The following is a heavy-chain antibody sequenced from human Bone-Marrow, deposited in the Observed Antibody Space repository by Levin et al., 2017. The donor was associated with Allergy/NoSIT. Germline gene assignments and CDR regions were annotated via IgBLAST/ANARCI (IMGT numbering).Heavy chain of an antibody. Sequence: PGGSLRLSCAVYGGSFSGYYWSWIRQPPGKGLEWIGEINHSGSTNYNPSLKSRVTISVDTSKNQFSLKLSSVTAADTAVYYCARGGRYSGYHFDYWGQGTLVTVSS. V-gene: IGHV4-34*01. J-gene: IGHJ4*02. CDR3: ARGGRYSGYHFDY. CDR1: GGSFSGYY. CDR2: INHSGST. D-gene: IGHD5-12*01.